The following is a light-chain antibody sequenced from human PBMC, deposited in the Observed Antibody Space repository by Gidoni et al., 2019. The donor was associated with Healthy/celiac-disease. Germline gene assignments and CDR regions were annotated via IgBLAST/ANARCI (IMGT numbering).Light chain of an antibody. CDR1: NIVSKS. CDR2: DYS. CDR3: QVWDSSSDHPVV. J-gene: IGLJ2*01. Sequence: SYVLTQPTSVSVAPGHTARITCGGNNIVSKSVHWYQQKPGQAPVLVVYDYSDRTSGIPERFSGSNSGNTATLTISRVEAGDEADYYCQVWDSSSDHPVVFGGGTKLTVL. V-gene: IGLV3-21*02.